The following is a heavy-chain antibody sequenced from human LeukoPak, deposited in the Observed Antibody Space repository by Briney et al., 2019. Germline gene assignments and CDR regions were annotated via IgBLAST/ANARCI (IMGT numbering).Heavy chain of an antibody. D-gene: IGHD6-25*01. J-gene: IGHJ5*02. CDR2: ITNSSTTI. CDR3: VREVEVAAAGLYWFDP. V-gene: IGHV3-48*01. CDR1: GFTFRAYS. Sequence: GGSLRLSCAASGFTFRAYSMNWVRQAPGKGLEWLSYITNSSTTIYYADSVKGRFTISRDNSKSSLYLQMNSLRAEDTAVYYCVREVEVAAAGLYWFDPWGQGTLVTVSS.